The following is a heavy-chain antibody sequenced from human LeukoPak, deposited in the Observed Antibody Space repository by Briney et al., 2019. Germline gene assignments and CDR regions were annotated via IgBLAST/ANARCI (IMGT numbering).Heavy chain of an antibody. D-gene: IGHD5-12*01. CDR3: ARDMGGYDYTGSFDY. Sequence: GASVKVSCKASGYTFTSYGISWVRQAPGKGLEWMGGFDPEDGETIYAQKFQGWVTMTRDTSISTAYMELSRLRSDDTAVYYCARDMGGYDYTGSFDYWGQGTLVTVSS. CDR1: GYTFTSYG. J-gene: IGHJ4*02. V-gene: IGHV1-2*04. CDR2: FDPEDGET.